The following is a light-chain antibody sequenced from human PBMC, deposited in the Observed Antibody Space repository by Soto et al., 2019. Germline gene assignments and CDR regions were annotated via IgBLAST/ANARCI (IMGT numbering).Light chain of an antibody. CDR1: SSDVGGYNY. CDR2: EGN. V-gene: IGLV2-14*01. J-gene: IGLJ1*01. CDR3: SSKTSSRTPFV. Sequence: QSALTQPASVSGSPGQSITISCPGTSSDVGGYNYVSWYQQHPGNAPRLMIYEGNNRPSGVPNRCSGSKSGNTASLTISGLQAEDEADYYCSSKTSSRTPFVFGTGTKVTVL.